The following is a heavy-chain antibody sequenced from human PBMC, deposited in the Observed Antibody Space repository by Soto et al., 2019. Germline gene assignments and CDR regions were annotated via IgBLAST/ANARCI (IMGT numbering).Heavy chain of an antibody. CDR1: GGSISSSSYY. V-gene: IGHV4-39*01. J-gene: IGHJ4*02. Sequence: SETLSLTCIVSGGSISSSSYYWGWIRQPPGKGLEWIGSIYYSGSTYYNPSLKSRVTISVDTSKNQFSLKLSSVTAADTAVYYCAKGLNYFGYWGPGTLVTVSS. CDR2: IYYSGST. CDR3: AKGLNYFGY.